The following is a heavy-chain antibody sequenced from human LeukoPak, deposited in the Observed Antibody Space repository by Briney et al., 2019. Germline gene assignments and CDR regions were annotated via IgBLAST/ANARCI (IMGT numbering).Heavy chain of an antibody. Sequence: GGSLRLSCAASGFTFSSYSMNWVRQAPGKGPEWVSYISSSSSTIYYADSVKGRFTISRDNAKNSLYLQMNSLRAEDTAVYYCARDPDNYYDSCGSFDYWGQGTLVTVSS. J-gene: IGHJ4*02. V-gene: IGHV3-48*01. D-gene: IGHD3-22*01. CDR2: ISSSSSTI. CDR1: GFTFSSYS. CDR3: ARDPDNYYDSCGSFDY.